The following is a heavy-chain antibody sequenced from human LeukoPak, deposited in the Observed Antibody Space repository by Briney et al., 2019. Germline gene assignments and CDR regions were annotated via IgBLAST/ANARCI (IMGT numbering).Heavy chain of an antibody. Sequence: GGSLRLSCAASGFKFSTYSMNWVRQGPGKGLELVSSISISSSYIYYADSVKGRVTISQDNAKNSLFLQINSLRAEDTAVYYCARGGEMATQLFFYLDYWGQGTLVTVSS. CDR3: ARGGEMATQLFFYLDY. V-gene: IGHV3-21*01. CDR1: GFKFSTYS. J-gene: IGHJ4*02. D-gene: IGHD5-24*01. CDR2: ISISSSYI.